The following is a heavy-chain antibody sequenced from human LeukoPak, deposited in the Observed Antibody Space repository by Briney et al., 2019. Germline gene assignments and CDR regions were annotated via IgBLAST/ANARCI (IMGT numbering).Heavy chain of an antibody. Sequence: SETLSLTCTVSGGSISSGDYYWSWIRQPPGKGLEWIGYIYYSGSTYYNPSLKSRVTISADTSKNQFSLKLSSVTAADTAVYYCARVVGVPAPIDYRALDYWGQGTLVTVSS. J-gene: IGHJ4*02. D-gene: IGHD2-2*01. CDR3: ARVVGVPAPIDYRALDY. CDR1: GGSISSGDYY. CDR2: IYYSGST. V-gene: IGHV4-30-4*01.